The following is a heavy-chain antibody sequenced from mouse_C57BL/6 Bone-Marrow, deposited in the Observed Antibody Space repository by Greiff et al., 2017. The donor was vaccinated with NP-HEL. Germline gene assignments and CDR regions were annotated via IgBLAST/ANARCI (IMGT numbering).Heavy chain of an antibody. CDR1: GFTFSSYA. CDR2: ISDGGSYT. Sequence: EVQLVESGGGLVKPGGSLKLSCAASGFTFSSYAMSWVRQTPEKRLEWVATISDGGSYTYYPDNVKGRFTISRDNSKNNLYLQMSHLKSEDTAMYYCARDRGYYGSSGYAMDYWGQGTSVTVSS. V-gene: IGHV5-4*01. CDR3: ARDRGYYGSSGYAMDY. D-gene: IGHD1-1*01. J-gene: IGHJ4*01.